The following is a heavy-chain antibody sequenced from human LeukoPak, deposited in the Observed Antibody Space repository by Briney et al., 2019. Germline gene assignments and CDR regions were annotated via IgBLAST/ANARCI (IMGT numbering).Heavy chain of an antibody. CDR3: ARDRDRGYLYFDL. D-gene: IGHD3-22*01. V-gene: IGHV3-48*03. CDR2: ISSSGSTT. J-gene: IGHJ2*01. Sequence: GGSLRLSCAASGFTFSSYEMNWVRQAPGKGLEWVSYISSSGSTTYYADSVKGRFTISRDNSKNTLYLQMNSLRAEDTAVYYCARDRDRGYLYFDLRGRGTLVTVSS. CDR1: GFTFSSYE.